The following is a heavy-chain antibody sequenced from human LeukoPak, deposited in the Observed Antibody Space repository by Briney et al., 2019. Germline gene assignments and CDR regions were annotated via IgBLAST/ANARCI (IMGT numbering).Heavy chain of an antibody. V-gene: IGHV3-23*01. CDR3: AKAMFDALVVVPAAH. CDR2: ISSRWGTT. CDR1: GFTFRSYP. Sequence: GGSLRLSCAASGFTFRSYPVSWVRRAPGKGVEWVSTISSRWGTTYYADSVKGRFTISRDNSNTTLYLKMNSLRPEDTAVYYCAKAMFDALVVVPAAHWGQGSLVTVSS. J-gene: IGHJ4*02. D-gene: IGHD2-2*01.